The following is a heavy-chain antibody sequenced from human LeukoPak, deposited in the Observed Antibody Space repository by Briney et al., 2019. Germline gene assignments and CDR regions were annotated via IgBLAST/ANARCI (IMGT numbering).Heavy chain of an antibody. CDR2: IRYDGSNK. Sequence: GGSLRLSCAASGFTFSSYGMHWVRQAPGKGLEWVAFIRYDGSNKYYADSVKGRFTISRDNSKNTLYLQMNSLKTEDTAVYYCTTIGNLWGQGILVTVSS. V-gene: IGHV3-30*02. J-gene: IGHJ5*02. D-gene: IGHD3-3*01. CDR1: GFTFSSYG. CDR3: TTIGNL.